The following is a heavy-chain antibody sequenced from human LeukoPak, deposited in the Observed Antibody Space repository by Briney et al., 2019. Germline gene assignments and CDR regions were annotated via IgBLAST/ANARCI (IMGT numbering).Heavy chain of an antibody. CDR2: TYYRSKWYY. D-gene: IGHD1-26*01. CDR1: GDSVSSNSAA. CDR3: ARDPVGGSTIFDY. V-gene: IGHV6-1*01. Sequence: SQTLSLTCAISGDSVSSNSAAWNWIRQSPSRGLEGLGSTYYRSKWYYDYAVAVKSRISINPDTSKNQFSLQLSSVTPEDTAVYYCARDPVGGSTIFDYWGQGTLVTVSS. J-gene: IGHJ4*02.